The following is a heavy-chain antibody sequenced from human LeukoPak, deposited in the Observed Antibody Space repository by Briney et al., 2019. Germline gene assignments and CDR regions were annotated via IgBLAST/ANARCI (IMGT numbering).Heavy chain of an antibody. CDR3: ARSVVVTAYDY. Sequence: ASVKVSCKASGFTFTAYYMHWVRQAPGQGLEWMGWINPNSGGTNYAQKFQGRVTMTRDTSISTAYMELSSLRSEDTAVYYCARSVVVTAYDYWGQGTLVTVSS. CDR2: INPNSGGT. CDR1: GFTFTAYY. D-gene: IGHD2-21*02. J-gene: IGHJ4*02. V-gene: IGHV1-2*02.